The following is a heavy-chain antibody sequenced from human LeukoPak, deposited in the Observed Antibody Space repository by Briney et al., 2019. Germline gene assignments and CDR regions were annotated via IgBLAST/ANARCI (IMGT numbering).Heavy chain of an antibody. D-gene: IGHD2-15*01. Sequence: PGGSLRLSCAASGFTFSDYSMKWIRQAPGKGLEWVSSISRSSSSIDYADSVKGRFTISRDNAMNSMFLQMNSLRVEDTAVYYCATISVVVVAAGWGQGTLVTVSS. V-gene: IGHV3-21*01. CDR3: ATISVVVVAAG. J-gene: IGHJ4*02. CDR1: GFTFSDYS. CDR2: ISRSSSSI.